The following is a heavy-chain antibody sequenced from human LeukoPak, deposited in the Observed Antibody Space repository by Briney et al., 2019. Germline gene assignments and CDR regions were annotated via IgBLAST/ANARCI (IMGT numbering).Heavy chain of an antibody. Sequence: GGSLRLSCAAPGFIFSSYWIGWVRQAPGGGLEWVANIKQDGSENYYVDSVKGRFTISRDNAKNSQYLQMTGLRAEDTAVYYCATSQTTSGRYGNAFDIWGQGTMVTVSS. CDR2: IKQDGSEN. J-gene: IGHJ3*02. CDR1: GFIFSSYW. D-gene: IGHD6-19*01. CDR3: ATSQTTSGRYGNAFDI. V-gene: IGHV3-7*01.